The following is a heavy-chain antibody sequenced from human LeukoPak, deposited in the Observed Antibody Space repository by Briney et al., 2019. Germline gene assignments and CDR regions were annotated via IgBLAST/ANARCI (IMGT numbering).Heavy chain of an antibody. Sequence: GGSLRLSCAASGFTFTSYSMNWVRQAPGKGLEWVSSITTSSYIYYADSVKGRFTISRDNAKNTLKLQMSSLRAEDTALDYYAKKRESSPTTFDNWGQGTLVTVSS. J-gene: IGHJ4*02. V-gene: IGHV3-21*04. CDR3: AKKRESSPTTFDN. CDR1: GFTFTSYS. CDR2: ITTSSYI. D-gene: IGHD1-26*01.